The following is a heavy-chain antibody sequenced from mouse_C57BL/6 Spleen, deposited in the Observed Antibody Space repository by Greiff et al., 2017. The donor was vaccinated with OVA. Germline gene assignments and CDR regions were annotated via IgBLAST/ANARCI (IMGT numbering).Heavy chain of an antibody. CDR1: GYTFTDYE. V-gene: IGHV1-15*01. Sequence: QVQLQQSGAELVRPGASVTLSCKASGYTFTDYEMHWVKQTPVHGLEWIGAIDPETGGTAYNQKFKGKAILTADKSSSTAYMELRSLTSEDSAVDYCTMYGYDDAMDYWGQGTSVTVSS. J-gene: IGHJ4*01. CDR2: IDPETGGT. CDR3: TMYGYDDAMDY. D-gene: IGHD2-2*01.